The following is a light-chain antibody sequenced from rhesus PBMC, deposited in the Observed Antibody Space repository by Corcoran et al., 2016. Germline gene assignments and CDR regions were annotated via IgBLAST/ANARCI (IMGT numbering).Light chain of an antibody. J-gene: IGKJ4*01. Sequence: DIRMTQSPSSLSASIGDTVTISCRASQRINTWLAWYQQKPGNAPKLLIFKASMLQSGVPSRFSGSGSGTDFTLPITSLESEDFAIYFCQQYMRGPLTFGGGTKVELK. CDR1: QRINTW. CDR3: QQYMRGPLT. V-gene: IGKV1-22*01. CDR2: KAS.